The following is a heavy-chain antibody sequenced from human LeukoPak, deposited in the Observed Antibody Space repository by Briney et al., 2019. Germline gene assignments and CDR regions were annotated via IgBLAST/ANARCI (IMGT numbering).Heavy chain of an antibody. CDR2: ISYDGSNK. V-gene: IGHV3-30-3*01. CDR3: AKVVDSDF. Sequence: PGRSLRLSCAASGFTFSSYAMHWVRQAPGKGLEWVAVISYDGSNKYYADSVKGRFTISRDNSKNTLYLQMNSLRVEDTAVYYCAKVVDSDFWGQGTLVTVSS. CDR1: GFTFSSYA. J-gene: IGHJ4*02. D-gene: IGHD2-15*01.